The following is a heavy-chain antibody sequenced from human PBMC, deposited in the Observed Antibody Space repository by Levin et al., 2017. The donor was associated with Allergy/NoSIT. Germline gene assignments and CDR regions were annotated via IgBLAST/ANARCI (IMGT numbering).Heavy chain of an antibody. D-gene: IGHD2-2*01. CDR2: IYPGDSET. J-gene: IGHJ4*02. CDR1: GYSLTSYW. Sequence: KAGGSLRLSCKASGYSLTSYWIGWVRQMPGKGLEWMGIIYPGDSETRFSPSFQGQVTFSADKSISTAYLQWSSLKASDTAMYYCARSKGYCSSTNCALFDYWGQGTLVTVSS. CDR3: ARSKGYCSSTNCALFDY. V-gene: IGHV5-51*01.